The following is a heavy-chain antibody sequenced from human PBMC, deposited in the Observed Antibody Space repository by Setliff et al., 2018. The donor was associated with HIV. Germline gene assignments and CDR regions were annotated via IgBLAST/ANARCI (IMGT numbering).Heavy chain of an antibody. CDR3: TSERDGYNYGRPAFDI. J-gene: IGHJ3*02. CDR2: IKSKTDGGTT. V-gene: IGHV3-15*01. CDR1: GFTFSKTW. Sequence: GGSLRLSCAASGFTFSKTWMSWVRQAPGKGLEWVGRIKSKTDGGTTEYAAPVKGRFTISRDDSENTLDLQMNSLKTEDTAVYYCTSERDGYNYGRPAFDIWGQGTMVTVSS. D-gene: IGHD5-12*01.